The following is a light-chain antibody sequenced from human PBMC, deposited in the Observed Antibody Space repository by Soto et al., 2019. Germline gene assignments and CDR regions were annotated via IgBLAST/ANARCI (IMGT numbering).Light chain of an antibody. J-gene: IGKJ1*01. Sequence: EIVITQTPATLSVSPGERATLSCRASQSVSSNLAWYQQKPGQAPRIIIYGASTRATGIPARFSGSGSGTEFTLTISSLQSEDFAVYYCQQDNNWPPMAFGQGTKVEIK. CDR3: QQDNNWPPMA. CDR2: GAS. V-gene: IGKV3-15*01. CDR1: QSVSSN.